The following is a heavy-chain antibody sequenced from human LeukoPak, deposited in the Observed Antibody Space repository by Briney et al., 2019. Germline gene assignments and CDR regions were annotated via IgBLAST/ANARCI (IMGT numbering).Heavy chain of an antibody. J-gene: IGHJ4*02. CDR3: ARGPLSSGYYNFDY. CDR1: GGTFSSYA. V-gene: IGHV1-69*04. D-gene: IGHD3-22*01. CDR2: IIPILGIA. Sequence: ASVKVSCKASGGTFSSYAISRVRQAPGQGLEWMGRIIPILGIANYAQKFQGRVTITADKSTSTAYMELSSLRSEDTAVYYCARGPLSSGYYNFDYWGQGTLVTVSS.